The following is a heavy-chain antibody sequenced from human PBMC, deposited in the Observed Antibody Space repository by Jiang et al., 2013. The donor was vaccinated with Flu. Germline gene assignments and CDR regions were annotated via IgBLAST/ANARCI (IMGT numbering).Heavy chain of an antibody. CDR3: ARVGQYYYGSGVIMPFDY. D-gene: IGHD3-10*01. V-gene: IGHV3-21*01. CDR2: ISSSSSYI. CDR1: GFTFSSYS. Sequence: VQLLESGGGLVKPGGSLRLSCAASGFTFSSYSMNWVRQAPGKGLEWVSSISSSSSYIYYADSVKGRFTISRDNAKNSLYLQMNSLRAEDTAVYYCARVGQYYYGSGVIMPFDYWGQGTLVTVSS. J-gene: IGHJ4*02.